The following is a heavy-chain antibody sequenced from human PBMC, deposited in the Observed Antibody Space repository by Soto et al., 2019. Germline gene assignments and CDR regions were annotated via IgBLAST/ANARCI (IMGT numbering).Heavy chain of an antibody. J-gene: IGHJ4*02. D-gene: IGHD2-2*01. CDR3: ARAPPNAMYDY. V-gene: IGHV3-21*01. CDR2: ISSSSDHI. CDR1: GFTFSAYT. Sequence: EVQVVESGGGLVKPGGSLRLSCAASGFTFSAYTMNWVRQAPGKGLEWVSSISSSSDHIVYADSVKGRFTIFRDNAKNSLYLQMNSLRAEDTAVFYCARAPPNAMYDYWGQGTLVTVSS.